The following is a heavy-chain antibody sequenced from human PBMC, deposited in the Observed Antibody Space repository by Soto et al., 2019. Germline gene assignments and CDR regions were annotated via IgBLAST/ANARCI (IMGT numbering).Heavy chain of an antibody. J-gene: IGHJ6*02. CDR1: PFTVSSNY. CDR2: IYSGGST. Sequence: PXESLRLSGAASPFTVSSNYMSWVRQAPGKGLEWVSVIYSGGSTYYADSVKGRFTISRDNSKNTLYLQMNSLRAEDTAVYYCARGTRYYYYYGMDVWGQGTTVTVSS. CDR3: ARGTRYYYYYGMDV. V-gene: IGHV3-53*01.